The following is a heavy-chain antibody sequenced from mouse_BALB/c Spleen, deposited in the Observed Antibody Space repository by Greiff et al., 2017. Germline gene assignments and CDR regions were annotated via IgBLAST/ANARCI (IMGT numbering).Heavy chain of an antibody. CDR1: GFTFSSFG. CDR2: ISSGSSTI. CDR3: ARSRYDEGYYAMDY. V-gene: IGHV5-17*02. Sequence: EVQGVESGGGLVQPGGSRKLSCAASGFTFSSFGMHWVRQAPEKGLEWVAYISSGSSTIYYADTVKGRFTISRDNPKNTLFLQMTSLRSEDTAMYYCARSRYDEGYYAMDYWGQGTSVTVSS. D-gene: IGHD2-14*01. J-gene: IGHJ4*01.